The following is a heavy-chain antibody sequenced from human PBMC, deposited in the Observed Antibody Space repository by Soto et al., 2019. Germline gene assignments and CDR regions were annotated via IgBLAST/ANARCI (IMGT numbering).Heavy chain of an antibody. V-gene: IGHV4-34*01. D-gene: IGHD3-22*01. CDR3: ARGTVHYYDSSGYYPRVNWFDP. J-gene: IGHJ5*02. CDR1: GGSFSGYY. Sequence: QVQLQQWGAGLLKPSETLSLTCAVYGGSFSGYYWSWIRQPPGKGLECIGEINHSGSTNYNPSLKSRVTRSVDTSKNQFSLKLSSVTAADTAVYYCARGTVHYYDSSGYYPRVNWFDPWGQGTLVTVSS. CDR2: INHSGST.